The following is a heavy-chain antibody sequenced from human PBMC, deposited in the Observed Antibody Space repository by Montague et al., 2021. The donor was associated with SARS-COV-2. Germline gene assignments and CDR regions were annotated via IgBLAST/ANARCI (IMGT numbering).Heavy chain of an antibody. CDR2: SP. CDR3: ARGFRTVEMPTISFDY. V-gene: IGHV4-34*01. Sequence: SPNYNPSLKSRVTMSLDTSKNQFSLKLSSVTAADTAVYFCARGFRTVEMPTISFDYWGQGILV. J-gene: IGHJ4*02. D-gene: IGHD5-24*01.